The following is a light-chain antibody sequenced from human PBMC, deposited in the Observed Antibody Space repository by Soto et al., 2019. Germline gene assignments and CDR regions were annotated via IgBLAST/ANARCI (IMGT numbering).Light chain of an antibody. J-gene: IGKJ5*01. CDR3: QQYNNWPPIT. V-gene: IGKV3-15*01. CDR1: QSVSGN. CDR2: GAS. Sequence: EIVMTQSPATLSVSPGERATLSCRASQSVSGNLAWYQQKPGQAPRLLIYGASTRATGIPARFSGSGSGTEFTLYISSLQSEEFEVYYCQQYNNWPPITFDQGTRLEIK.